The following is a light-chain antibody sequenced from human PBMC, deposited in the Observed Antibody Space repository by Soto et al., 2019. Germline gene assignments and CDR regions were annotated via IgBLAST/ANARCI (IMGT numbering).Light chain of an antibody. V-gene: IGKV3-11*01. CDR3: QQRSSWPFT. CDR1: QSIGNY. Sequence: EVVFTQSPATLSLSPGAGATLSCRASQSIGNYLAWYQQKPGQAPRLLIYATSNRATGIPARFSGSGSGTDFTLTISSXEPEDFAVYYCQQRSSWPFTFGPGTKVDTK. J-gene: IGKJ3*01. CDR2: ATS.